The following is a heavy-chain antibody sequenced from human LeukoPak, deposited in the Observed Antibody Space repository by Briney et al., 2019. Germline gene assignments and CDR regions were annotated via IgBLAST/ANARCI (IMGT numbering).Heavy chain of an antibody. CDR1: GYSISSGYY. CDR2: IYHSGST. J-gene: IGHJ3*02. CDR3: ARYGDGIVVVIDAFDI. Sequence: PSETLSLTCTVSGYSISSGYYWGWIRQPPEKRLEWIGSIYHSGSTYYNPSLKSRVTISVDKSKNQFSLKLSSVTAADTAVYYCARYGDGIVVVIDAFDIWGQGTMVTVSS. D-gene: IGHD3-22*01. V-gene: IGHV4-38-2*02.